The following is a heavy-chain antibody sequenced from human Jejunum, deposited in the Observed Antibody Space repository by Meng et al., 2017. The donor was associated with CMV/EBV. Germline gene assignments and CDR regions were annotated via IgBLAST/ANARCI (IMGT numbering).Heavy chain of an antibody. CDR3: ATADEYAIKY. V-gene: IGHV4-34*01. D-gene: IGHD5-12*01. J-gene: IGHJ4*02. Sequence: VPLQEWGAGLLKPSEPLARTCTLSGGSFSAYTWSWIRPAPGKGLEWIAEIDHLRRTNFNPSLKSRVSISRDTSRDQFSLRLNSVTAADTAVYYCATADEYAIKYWGQGTLVTVSS. CDR1: GGSFSAYT. CDR2: IDHLRRT.